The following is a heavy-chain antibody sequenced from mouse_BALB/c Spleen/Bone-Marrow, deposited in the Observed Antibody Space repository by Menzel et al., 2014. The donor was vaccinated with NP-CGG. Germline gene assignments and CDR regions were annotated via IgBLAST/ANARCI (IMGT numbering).Heavy chain of an antibody. D-gene: IGHD2-2*01. CDR2: INPDSSTI. V-gene: IGHV4-1*02. CDR3: ALLGYYGYFYV. J-gene: IGHJ1*01. CDR1: GFDFSRYW. Sequence: EVKLLESGGGLVQPGGSLKLSCAASGFDFSRYWMSWVRQAPGKGLGWIGEINPDSSTINYTPSLKDKFIISRDNAKNTLYLQVSKVRSEDTALYYCALLGYYGYFYVWGAGTTVTVSS.